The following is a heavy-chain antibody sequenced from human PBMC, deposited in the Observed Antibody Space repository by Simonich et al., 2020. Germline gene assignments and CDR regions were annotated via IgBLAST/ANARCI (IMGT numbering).Heavy chain of an antibody. CDR3: AREGRYCSGGSCYKGGHWFDP. CDR1: GFTFSSYW. D-gene: IGHD2-15*01. CDR2: KKQEGSWT. V-gene: IGHV3-7*01. J-gene: IGHJ5*02. Sequence: EVQLVESGGGLVQPGGSLRLSCAASGFTFSSYWMSWVRQAPGKGLEWVANKKQEGSWTYYVDSVNGRFTISRDNAKNSLYLQMNSLRAEETAVYYCAREGRYCSGGSCYKGGHWFDPWGQGTLVTVSS.